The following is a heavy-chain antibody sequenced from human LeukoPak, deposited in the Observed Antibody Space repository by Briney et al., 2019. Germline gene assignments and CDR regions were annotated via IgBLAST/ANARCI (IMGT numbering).Heavy chain of an antibody. V-gene: IGHV3-9*01. D-gene: IGHD4-17*01. CDR2: ISWNSGSI. CDR1: GFTFDDYA. CDR3: AKAPRKLVTSDAFDI. Sequence: SLRLSCAASGFTFDDYAMHWVRQAPGKGLEWVSGISWNSGSIGYADSVKGRFTISRDNAKNSLYLQMNSLRAEDTALYYCAKAPRKLVTSDAFDIWGQGTMVTVSS. J-gene: IGHJ3*02.